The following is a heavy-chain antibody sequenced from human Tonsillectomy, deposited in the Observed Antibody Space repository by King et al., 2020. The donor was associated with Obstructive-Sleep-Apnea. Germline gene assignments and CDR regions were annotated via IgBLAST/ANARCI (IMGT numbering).Heavy chain of an antibody. CDR2: ISSSSTYI. J-gene: IGHJ4*02. Sequence: VQLVESGGGLVKPGGSLRLSCAASGFTFSTYTMNWVRQAPGKGLEWVASISSSSTYIYFADSLKGRFTISRDNAKNSLYLKMNSLRAEDTSVYYCARMIVSYYDNDGGFDYWGQGTLVTVSS. D-gene: IGHD3-22*01. CDR1: GFTFSTYT. CDR3: ARMIVSYYDNDGGFDY. V-gene: IGHV3-21*01.